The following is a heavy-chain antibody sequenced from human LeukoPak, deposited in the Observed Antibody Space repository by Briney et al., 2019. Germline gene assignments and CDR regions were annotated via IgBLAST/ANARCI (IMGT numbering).Heavy chain of an antibody. D-gene: IGHD3-10*01. CDR1: GFTFTNYS. CDR2: ISSSSTYK. Sequence: GGSLRLSCAASGFTFTNYSMNWVRQTPGKGLEWVSSISSSSTYKYYADSVKGRFTISRDNARNSLYLQMNSLRVDDTAVYYCYPHYYGSGNLNWFDPWGQGTLVTVSA. CDR3: YPHYYGSGNLNWFDP. J-gene: IGHJ5*02. V-gene: IGHV3-21*01.